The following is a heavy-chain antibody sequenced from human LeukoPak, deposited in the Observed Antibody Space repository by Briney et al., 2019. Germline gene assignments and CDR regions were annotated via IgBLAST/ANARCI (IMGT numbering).Heavy chain of an antibody. D-gene: IGHD3-10*01. CDR1: GFTFSSYA. CDR3: AKDLHYYGSGLSAFDI. J-gene: IGHJ3*02. V-gene: IGHV3-23*01. Sequence: PGGSLRLSCAASGFTFSSYAMSWVRQAPGKGLEWVSGISGSGGSTYYADSVKGRFTISRDNSKNTLYLQMISLRAEDTALYYCAKDLHYYGSGLSAFDIWGQGTMVTVSS. CDR2: ISGSGGST.